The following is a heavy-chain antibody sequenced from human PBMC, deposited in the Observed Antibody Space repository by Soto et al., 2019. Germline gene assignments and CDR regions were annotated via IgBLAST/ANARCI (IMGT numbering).Heavy chain of an antibody. J-gene: IGHJ6*02. V-gene: IGHV1-69*01. CDR3: ASGNLVGTIGGGYYYGMDV. Sequence: QVQLVQSGAEVKKPGSSMKVSCKASGGTFSSYAISWVRQAPGQGLEWMVGIIPLFGTSNYAQKFQGRVTITADESTRTAYMELSSLRSEDTGVYYCASGNLVGTIGGGYYYGMDVWGQGTTVSVSS. CDR2: IIPLFGTS. D-gene: IGHD2-8*01. CDR1: GGTFSSYA.